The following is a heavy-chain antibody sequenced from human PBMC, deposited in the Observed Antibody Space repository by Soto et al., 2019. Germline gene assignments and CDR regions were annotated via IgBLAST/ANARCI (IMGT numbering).Heavy chain of an antibody. V-gene: IGHV3-53*01. CDR2: IFSGGST. CDR3: ARDSSYSRSGMDV. J-gene: IGHJ6*02. Sequence: EVQLVESGGGLIQPGGSLRLSCAASGFTVSGNYMSWVRQAPGKGLEWVSVIFSGGSTYYGDSVKGRFTISRDNSKNTLYLQMNNLSAEDTAVYYCARDSSYSRSGMDVCGQGTTVTVSS. D-gene: IGHD6-13*01. CDR1: GFTVSGNY.